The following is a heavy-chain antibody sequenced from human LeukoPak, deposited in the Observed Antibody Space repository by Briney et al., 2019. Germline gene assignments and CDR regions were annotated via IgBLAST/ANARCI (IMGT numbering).Heavy chain of an antibody. CDR2: IIPIFGTA. D-gene: IGHD3-22*01. CDR1: GGTFSSYA. Sequence: SVKVSCKASGGTFSSYAISWVRQAPGQGLEWMGGIIPIFGTANYAQKFQGRVTITADESTSTAYMELSSLRPEDTAVYYCAATYYYDSSGYPWYFDYWGQGTLVTVSS. CDR3: AATYYYDSSGYPWYFDY. V-gene: IGHV1-69*01. J-gene: IGHJ4*02.